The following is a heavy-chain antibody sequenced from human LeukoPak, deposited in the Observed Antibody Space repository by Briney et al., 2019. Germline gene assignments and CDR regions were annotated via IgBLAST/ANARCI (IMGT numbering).Heavy chain of an antibody. D-gene: IGHD3-16*02. CDR2: ISGSGGGT. CDR3: AKEVIRVDTRTFDY. V-gene: IGHV3-23*01. J-gene: IGHJ4*02. Sequence: PGGSLRLSCAASGFTFSSYSMNWVRQAPGKGLEWVSAISGSGGGTYYADSVKGRFTISRDNSKNTLYLQMNSLRAEDTAVYYCAKEVIRVDTRTFDYWGQGTLVTVSS. CDR1: GFTFSSYS.